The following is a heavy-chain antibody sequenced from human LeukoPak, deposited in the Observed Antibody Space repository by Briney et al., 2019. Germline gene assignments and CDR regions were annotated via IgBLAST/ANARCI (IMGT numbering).Heavy chain of an antibody. J-gene: IGHJ4*02. D-gene: IGHD1-26*01. CDR2: IYHSGST. CDR1: GGSISSGGYY. V-gene: IGHV4-30-2*01. Sequence: SETLSLTCTASGGSISSGGYYWSWIRQHPGKDLEWIGYIYHSGSTYYNPSLKSRVTISVDRSKNQFSLKLSSVTAADTAVYYCARTGSYYGVYYFDYWGQGTLATVSS. CDR3: ARTGSYYGVYYFDY.